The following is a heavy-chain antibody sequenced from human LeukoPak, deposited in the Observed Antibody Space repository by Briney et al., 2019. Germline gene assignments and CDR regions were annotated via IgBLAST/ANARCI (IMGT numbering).Heavy chain of an antibody. Sequence: GGSLRLSCAASGFTVSTNYMSWVRQAPGKGLEWVSLIYSGGGTYYADSVKGRFTISRDNSRNTLSLQMNSLRVDDTAVYYCARGFRSVTAWGYFDYWGQGALVTVSS. CDR1: GFTVSTNY. CDR3: ARGFRSVTAWGYFDY. CDR2: IYSGGGT. D-gene: IGHD2-21*02. J-gene: IGHJ4*02. V-gene: IGHV3-66*01.